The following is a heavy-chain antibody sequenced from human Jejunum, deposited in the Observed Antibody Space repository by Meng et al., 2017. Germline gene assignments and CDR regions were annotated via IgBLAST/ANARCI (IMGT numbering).Heavy chain of an antibody. CDR2: IYWDDDK. Sequence: QITLQESGPTLVKPTQTLTLTCTFSGFSLTVSGVGVGWIRQPPGKALEWLALIYWDDDKRYSPSLKSSLTITKDTSGNQVVLTMTNVDPVDTATYYCAKTWLFNFDGSRYPDFDYWGQGTLVTVSS. CDR3: AKTWLFNFDGSRYPDFDY. D-gene: IGHD3-22*01. J-gene: IGHJ4*02. CDR1: GFSLTVSGVG. V-gene: IGHV2-5*02.